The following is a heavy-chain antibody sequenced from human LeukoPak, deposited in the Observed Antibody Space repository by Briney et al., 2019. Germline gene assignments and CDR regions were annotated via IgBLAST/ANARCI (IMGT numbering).Heavy chain of an antibody. CDR3: ARASGTDRNSDFYYMDV. CDR1: GFTFSDYY. Sequence: GGSLRLSCAASGFTFSDYYMSWIRQAPGKGLEWVSYISSSGSTIYYADSVKGRFTISRDNAKNSLYLQMNSLRSDDTAVYSCARASGTDRNSDFYYMDVWGKGTTVTVSS. CDR2: ISSSGSTI. J-gene: IGHJ6*03. D-gene: IGHD1-1*01. V-gene: IGHV3-11*04.